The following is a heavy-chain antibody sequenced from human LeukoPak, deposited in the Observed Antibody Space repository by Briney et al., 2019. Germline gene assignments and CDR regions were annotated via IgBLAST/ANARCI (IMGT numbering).Heavy chain of an antibody. CDR1: GYTFTGYY. CDR2: INPNSGGT. J-gene: IGHJ4*02. V-gene: IGHV1-2*06. CDR3: ARESCGYCTNGVCTNFDY. Sequence: ASVKVSCKASGYTFTGYYMHWVRQAPGQGLEGVGRINPNSGGTNYAQKFQGRVTMTRDTSISTAYMELSRLRSDDTAVYYCARESCGYCTNGVCTNFDYWGQGTLVTVSS. D-gene: IGHD2-8*01.